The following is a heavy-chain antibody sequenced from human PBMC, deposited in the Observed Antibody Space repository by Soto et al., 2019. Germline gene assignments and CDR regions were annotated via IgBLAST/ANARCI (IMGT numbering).Heavy chain of an antibody. CDR3: ARVPVPQLRRTRFDY. V-gene: IGHV4-31*03. Sequence: QVQLQESGPGLVKPSQTLSLTCTVSGDSISSDFYYWSWIRQHPGKGLEWIGYIYYSGSTSYNPPLKSRVTISVDTSKNHFSLKLTSVTAADTAMYYCARVPVPQLRRTRFDYWGQGTLVTVSS. CDR2: IYYSGST. J-gene: IGHJ4*02. CDR1: GDSISSDFYY. D-gene: IGHD2-2*01.